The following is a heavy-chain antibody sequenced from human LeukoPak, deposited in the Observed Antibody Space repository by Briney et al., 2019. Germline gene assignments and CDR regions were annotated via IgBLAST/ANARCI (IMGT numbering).Heavy chain of an antibody. CDR1: GFTFSSYA. D-gene: IGHD3-10*02. J-gene: IGHJ4*02. CDR2: ISGSGGST. V-gene: IGHV3-23*01. CDR3: ASYVRGVTKSYDY. Sequence: TGGSLRLSCAASGFTFSSYAMSWVRQAPGKGLEWVSAISGSGGSTYYADSVKGRFTISRDNSKNTLYLQMNSLRAEDTAVYYCASYVRGVTKSYDYWGQGTLVTVSS.